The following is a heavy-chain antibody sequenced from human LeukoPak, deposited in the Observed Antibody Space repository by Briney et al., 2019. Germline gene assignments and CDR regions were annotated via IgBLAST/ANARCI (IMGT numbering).Heavy chain of an antibody. D-gene: IGHD1-26*01. V-gene: IGHV3-9*01. Sequence: GGSLRLSCAATGFTFKDYGMHWVRQPPGKGLEWVSSNWNGGGTDYADSVKGRFTISRDNAKNSLYLQLSSLRPEDTALYYCAKHMRATNTYSFFGLDVWGQGITVTVSS. CDR3: AKHMRATNTYSFFGLDV. J-gene: IGHJ6*02. CDR2: SNWNGGGT. CDR1: GFTFKDYG.